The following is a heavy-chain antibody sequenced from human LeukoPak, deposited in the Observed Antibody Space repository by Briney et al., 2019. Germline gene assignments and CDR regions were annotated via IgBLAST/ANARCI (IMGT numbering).Heavy chain of an antibody. J-gene: IGHJ5*02. D-gene: IGHD4-17*01. CDR1: GYTFTSYD. CDR3: ASEGMTTVTHTGTQTGSTYFDP. Sequence: GASVKVSCKASGYTFTSYDINWVRQATGQGLEWMGWMNPNSGNTGYAQKFQGRVTMTRNTSISTAYMELSSLRSEDTAVYYCASEGMTTVTHTGTQTGSTYFDPWGQGTLVTVSS. V-gene: IGHV1-8*01. CDR2: MNPNSGNT.